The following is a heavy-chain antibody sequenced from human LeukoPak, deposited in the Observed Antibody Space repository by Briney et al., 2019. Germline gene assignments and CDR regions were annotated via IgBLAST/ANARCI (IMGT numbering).Heavy chain of an antibody. CDR2: IIPIFGTA. J-gene: IGHJ6*03. D-gene: IGHD2-15*01. Sequence: ASVKVSCKASGGTFSSYAISWVRQAPGQGLEWMGGIIPIFGTANYAQKFPGRVTITADESMSTAYMELSSLRSEDTAVYYCARARCSGGSCAHYYYYYMDVWGKGTTVTVSS. CDR3: ARARCSGGSCAHYYYYYMDV. CDR1: GGTFSSYA. V-gene: IGHV1-69*13.